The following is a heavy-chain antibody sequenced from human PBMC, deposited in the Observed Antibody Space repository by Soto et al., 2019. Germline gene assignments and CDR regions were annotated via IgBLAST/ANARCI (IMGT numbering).Heavy chain of an antibody. CDR1: GGSISSYY. CDR2: IYYSGST. V-gene: IGHV4-59*01. Sequence: QVQLQESGPGLVKPSETLSLTCTVSGGSISSYYWSWIRQPPGKGLEWIGYIYYSGSTNYNPSLKSRVTISVDTSNNQFSLKLSSVTAADTAVYYCARVGCSSTSCYAGYYYYGMDVWGQGTTVTVSS. CDR3: ARVGCSSTSCYAGYYYYGMDV. D-gene: IGHD2-2*01. J-gene: IGHJ6*02.